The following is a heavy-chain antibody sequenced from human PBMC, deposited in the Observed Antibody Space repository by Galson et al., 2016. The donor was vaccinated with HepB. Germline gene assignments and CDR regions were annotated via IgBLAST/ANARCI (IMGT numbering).Heavy chain of an antibody. Sequence: ETLSLTCTVSPGSVTTNSYFWGWVRQPPGKGLEWIGSIYHTGTTYYSPSFESRVTISVAASKNQFSLNLNSVTAADTAVYFCARPGGMNMLRPPDYWGQGTLVTVSS. J-gene: IGHJ4*02. CDR2: IYHTGTT. CDR3: ARPGGMNMLRPPDY. CDR1: PGSVTTNSYF. V-gene: IGHV4-39*01. D-gene: IGHD3-16*01.